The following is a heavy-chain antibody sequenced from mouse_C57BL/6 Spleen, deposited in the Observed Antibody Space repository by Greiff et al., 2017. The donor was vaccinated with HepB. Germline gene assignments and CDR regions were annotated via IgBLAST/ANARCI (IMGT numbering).Heavy chain of an antibody. Sequence: VQLQQYGAELVRPGTSVKVSCKASGYAFTNYLIEWVKQRPGQGLEWIGVINPGSGGTNYNEKFKGKATLTADKSSSTAYMQLSSLTSEDSAVYFCARSPTVGAMDYWGQGTSVTVSS. V-gene: IGHV1-54*01. CDR3: ARSPTVGAMDY. CDR2: INPGSGGT. D-gene: IGHD1-1*01. J-gene: IGHJ4*01. CDR1: GYAFTNYL.